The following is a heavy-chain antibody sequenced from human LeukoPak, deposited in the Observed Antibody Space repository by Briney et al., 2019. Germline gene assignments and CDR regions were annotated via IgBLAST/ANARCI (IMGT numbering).Heavy chain of an antibody. D-gene: IGHD6-13*01. V-gene: IGHV3-33*08. CDR1: GFTFSDYY. CDR2: IWYDGSNK. J-gene: IGHJ6*02. CDR3: AREYSSSWYPYYYYGMDV. Sequence: GGSLRLSCAASGFTFSDYYMSWIRQAPGKGLEWVAVIWYDGSNKYYADSVKGRFTISRDNSKNTLYLQMNSLRAEDTAVYYCAREYSSSWYPYYYYGMDVWGQGTTVTVSS.